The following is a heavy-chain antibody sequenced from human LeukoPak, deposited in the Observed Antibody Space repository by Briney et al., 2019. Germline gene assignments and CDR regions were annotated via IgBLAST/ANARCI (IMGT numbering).Heavy chain of an antibody. V-gene: IGHV3-64D*09. CDR2: TSDSGGST. CDR3: VRGYSFGPYGMDV. Sequence: PGGSLRLSCSASGFPFSTYAMHWVRQAPGKGLEYVSATSDSGGSTYYAYSVKGRFTISRDNSKNTLYLQMSSLRAEDTAVYFCVRGYSFGPYGMDVWGQGTTVTISS. CDR1: GFPFSTYA. J-gene: IGHJ6*02. D-gene: IGHD2-15*01.